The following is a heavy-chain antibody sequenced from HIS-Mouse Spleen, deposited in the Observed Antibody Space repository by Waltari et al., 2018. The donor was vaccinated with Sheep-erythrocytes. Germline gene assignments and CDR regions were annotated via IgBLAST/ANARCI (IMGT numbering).Heavy chain of an antibody. CDR3: ARALIITMVRGVTSNWFDP. Sequence: QVQLPESGPGLVKPSQTLSLTCTVAGGSISSGGYYRSWIRQHQGKGLEWIGYIYYSGSTYYNPSLKSRVTISVDTSKNQFSLKLSSVTAADTAVYYCARALIITMVRGVTSNWFDPWGQGTLVTVSS. V-gene: IGHV4-31*03. D-gene: IGHD3-10*01. J-gene: IGHJ5*02. CDR1: GGSISSGGYY. CDR2: IYYSGST.